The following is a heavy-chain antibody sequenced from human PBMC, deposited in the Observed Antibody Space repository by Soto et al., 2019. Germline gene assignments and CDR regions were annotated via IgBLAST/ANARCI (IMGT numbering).Heavy chain of an antibody. V-gene: IGHV4-59*08. CDR3: AKLGTYYDILTGYFYYSYMDV. D-gene: IGHD3-9*01. CDR2: IYHSGST. Sequence: QVQLQESGPGLVKPSETLSLTCSVSGGSTRSGYWSWIRQPPGKGLEWIGYIYHSGSTKYNPSLKRRVTISLDTPENQFSLKVNSVTAADTAVYYCAKLGTYYDILTGYFYYSYMDVWGKGTTVTVSS. CDR1: GGSTRSGY. J-gene: IGHJ6*03.